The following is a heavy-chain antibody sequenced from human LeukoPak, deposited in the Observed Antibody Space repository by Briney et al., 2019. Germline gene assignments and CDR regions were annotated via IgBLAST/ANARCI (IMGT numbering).Heavy chain of an antibody. CDR1: GYTFTGYY. D-gene: IGHD5-18*01. Sequence: GASVKVSCKASGYTFTGYYMHWVRQAPGQGREWMGWINPNSGGTNYAQKFQGRVTMTRDTSISTAYMELSRLRSDDTAVYYCVYSGGYSYGYAAFDIWGQGTMVTVSS. J-gene: IGHJ3*02. CDR2: INPNSGGT. CDR3: VYSGGYSYGYAAFDI. V-gene: IGHV1-2*02.